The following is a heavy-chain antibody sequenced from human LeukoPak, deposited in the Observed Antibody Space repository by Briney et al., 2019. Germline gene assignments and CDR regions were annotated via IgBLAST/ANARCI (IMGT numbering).Heavy chain of an antibody. Sequence: SETLSLTCTVSGGSISSGGYYWSWIRQHPGKGLEWIGYIYYSGSTNYNPSLKSRVTISVDTSKNQFSLKLSSVTAADTAVYYCARWRVVGATWFDPWGQGTLVTVSS. D-gene: IGHD1-26*01. J-gene: IGHJ5*02. V-gene: IGHV4-61*08. CDR1: GGSISSGGYY. CDR3: ARWRVVGATWFDP. CDR2: IYYSGST.